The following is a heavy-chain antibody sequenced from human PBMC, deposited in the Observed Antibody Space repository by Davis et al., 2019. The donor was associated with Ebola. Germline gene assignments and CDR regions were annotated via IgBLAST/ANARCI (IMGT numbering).Heavy chain of an antibody. CDR1: GFTFDDYT. D-gene: IGHD2-2*01. CDR3: ARDEGIVVVPAAIMYYYYYGMDV. CDR2: ISWDGGST. J-gene: IGHJ6*02. V-gene: IGHV3-43*01. Sequence: GESLKISCAASGFTFDDYTMHWVRQAPGKGLEWVSLISWDGGSTYYADSVKGRFTISRDNSKNTLYLQMNSLRAEDTAVYYCARDEGIVVVPAAIMYYYYYGMDVWGQGTTVTVSS.